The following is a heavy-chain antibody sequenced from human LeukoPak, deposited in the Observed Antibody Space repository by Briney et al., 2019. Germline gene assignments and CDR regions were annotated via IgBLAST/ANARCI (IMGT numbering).Heavy chain of an antibody. V-gene: IGHV4-59*01. CDR2: ISYSGST. Sequence: SETLSLTCTVSGDSISSYYWSCIRQSPGKGLEWMGYISYSGSTNYNPSLKSQVTISADTSKNQFSLKLRSVTAADTAVYYCGGGSYYYYYMAVWGKGTTVTVSS. CDR1: GDSISSYY. D-gene: IGHD3-16*01. J-gene: IGHJ6*03. CDR3: GGGSYYYYYMAV.